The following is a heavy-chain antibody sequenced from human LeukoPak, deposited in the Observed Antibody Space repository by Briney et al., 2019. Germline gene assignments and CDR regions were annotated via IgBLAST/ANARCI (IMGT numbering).Heavy chain of an antibody. D-gene: IGHD3-22*01. CDR3: AREGIDSSGYSFDY. V-gene: IGHV3-48*03. Sequence: GGSLRLSCAASGFTFSSYEMHWVRQAPRKGLEWVSYISSSGSTKYYADSVKGRFTISRDDAKNSLYLQMNSLGAEDTAIYYCAREGIDSSGYSFDYWGQGTLVTVSS. CDR1: GFTFSSYE. CDR2: ISSSGSTK. J-gene: IGHJ4*02.